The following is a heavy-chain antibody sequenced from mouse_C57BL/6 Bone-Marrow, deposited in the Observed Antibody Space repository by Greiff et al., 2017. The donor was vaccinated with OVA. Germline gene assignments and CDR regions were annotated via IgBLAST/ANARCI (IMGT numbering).Heavy chain of an antibody. D-gene: IGHD1-1*01. CDR1: GYTFTSYW. Sequence: VQLQQPGAELVKPGASVKVSCKASGYTFTSYWMHWVKQRPGQGLEWIGRIHPSDSDTNYNQKFKGKATLTVDKSSSTAYMQLSSLTSEDSAVYYCAINYGSSPYYAMDFWGQGTSGTGSS. CDR2: IHPSDSDT. J-gene: IGHJ4*01. CDR3: AINYGSSPYYAMDF. V-gene: IGHV1-74*01.